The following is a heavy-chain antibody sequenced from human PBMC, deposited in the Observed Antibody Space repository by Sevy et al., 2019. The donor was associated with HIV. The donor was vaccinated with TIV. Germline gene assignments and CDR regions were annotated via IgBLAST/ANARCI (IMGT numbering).Heavy chain of an antibody. J-gene: IGHJ3*02. CDR2: IYYSGST. CDR3: ARPKAYYYDSSGYSNDAFDI. Sequence: SETLSLTCTVSGGSISSYYWSWIRQPPGKGLEWIGYIYYSGSTNYNPSLKSRVTISVDTSKNQFSLKLSSVTAADTAVYSCARPKAYYYDSSGYSNDAFDIWGQGTMVTVSS. CDR1: GGSISSYY. V-gene: IGHV4-59*01. D-gene: IGHD3-22*01.